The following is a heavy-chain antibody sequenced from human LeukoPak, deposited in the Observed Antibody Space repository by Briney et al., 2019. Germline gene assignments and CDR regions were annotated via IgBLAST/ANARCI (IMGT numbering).Heavy chain of an antibody. CDR2: NYYSGST. J-gene: IGHJ4*02. CDR1: GASMSTYY. V-gene: IGHV4-59*01. Sequence: SETLSLTCTVSGASMSTYYWGWIRQPPGKGLECFVFNYYSGSTSYDPSLKSRVTMSVDTSKRQFSLKLSSVTAADTAMYYCARDVAVYDTSGYRYFDYWGLGTLVTVSS. D-gene: IGHD3-22*01. CDR3: ARDVAVYDTSGYRYFDY.